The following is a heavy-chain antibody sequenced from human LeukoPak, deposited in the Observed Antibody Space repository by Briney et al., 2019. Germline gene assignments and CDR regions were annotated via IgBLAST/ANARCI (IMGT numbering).Heavy chain of an antibody. D-gene: IGHD3-10*01. CDR3: ARMSSEFFDY. J-gene: IGHJ4*01. V-gene: IGHV1-69*06. CDR2: VIPMFDTA. Sequence: SVKVSCKASGDTFSGTGVSWVRQAPGQRLEWMGRVIPMFDTANYAEKFQGRVTITADKATSTVDMELSGLRPEDTAIYYCARMSSEFFDYWGQGTLVTVSS. CDR1: GDTFSGTG.